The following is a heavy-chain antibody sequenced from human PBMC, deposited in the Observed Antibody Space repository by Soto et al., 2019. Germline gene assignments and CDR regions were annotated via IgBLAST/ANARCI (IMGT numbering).Heavy chain of an antibody. J-gene: IGHJ5*02. CDR3: ARGLRFLEWLSQNWFDP. CDR1: GGSISSSSYY. V-gene: IGHV4-39*01. Sequence: SETLSLTCTVSGGSISSSSYYWGWIRQPPGKGLERIGSIYYSGSTYYNPSLKSRVTISVDTSKNQFSLKLSSVTAADTAVYYCARGLRFLEWLSQNWFDPWGQGTLVTVSS. D-gene: IGHD3-3*01. CDR2: IYYSGST.